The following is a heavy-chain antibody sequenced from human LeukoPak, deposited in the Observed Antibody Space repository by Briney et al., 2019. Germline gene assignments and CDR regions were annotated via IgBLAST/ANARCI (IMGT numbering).Heavy chain of an antibody. CDR2: IYHSGST. J-gene: IGHJ3*02. Sequence: SETLSLTCAVSGGSISSSNWWSWVRQPPGKGLEWIGEIYHSGSTNYNPSLKSRVTISVDKPKNQFSLKLSSVTAADTAVYYCARWNVVVPAASHDAFDIWGQGTMVTVSS. CDR3: ARWNVVVPAASHDAFDI. D-gene: IGHD2-2*01. CDR1: GGSISSSNW. V-gene: IGHV4-4*02.